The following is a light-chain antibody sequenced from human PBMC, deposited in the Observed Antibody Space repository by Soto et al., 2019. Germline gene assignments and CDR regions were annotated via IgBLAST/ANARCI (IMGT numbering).Light chain of an antibody. Sequence: QPVLTQPPSASGSPGQSVTISCTGTSSDVGAYNSVSWYQQHPGKAPRLMIYEVNKRPSGVPDRFSGSKSGNTASLTVSGLQAEDEADYYCNSHGGSNNFWVFGGGTQLTVL. CDR3: NSHGGSNNFWV. CDR2: EVN. CDR1: SSDVGAYNS. J-gene: IGLJ3*02. V-gene: IGLV2-8*01.